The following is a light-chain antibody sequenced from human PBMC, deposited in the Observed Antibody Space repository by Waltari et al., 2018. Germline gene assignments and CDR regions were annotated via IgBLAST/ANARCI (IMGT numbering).Light chain of an antibody. CDR3: NSRDSSGNLVV. CDR2: GKN. CDR1: SLRSYY. V-gene: IGLV3-19*01. J-gene: IGLJ2*01. Sequence: SSELTQDPAVSVALGQTVRITCQGDSLRSYYESWYQQKPGQAPVLVIYGKNNRPPGIPDRFSGSSSGNTASLTITGAQAEDEADYYCNSRDSSGNLVVFGGGTKLTVL.